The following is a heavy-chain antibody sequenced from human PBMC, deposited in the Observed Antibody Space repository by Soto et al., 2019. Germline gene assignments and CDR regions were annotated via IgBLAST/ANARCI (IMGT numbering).Heavy chain of an antibody. V-gene: IGHV4-31*03. CDR2: IYYSGST. CDR1: GGSISSGDYY. J-gene: IGHJ4*02. D-gene: IGHD4-17*01. CDR3: AGDGDSVFDY. Sequence: QVQLQESGPGLVKPSQTLSLACTVSGGSISSGDYYWNWFRQHPGKGLEWIGYIYYSGSTYYNPSLRSRVTISVDTSVNQFSLKLSSVTAADTAVYYCAGDGDSVFDYWGQGTLVTVSS.